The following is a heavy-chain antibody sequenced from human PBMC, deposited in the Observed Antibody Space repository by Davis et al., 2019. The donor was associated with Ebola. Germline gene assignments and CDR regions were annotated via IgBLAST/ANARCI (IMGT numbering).Heavy chain of an antibody. D-gene: IGHD2-15*01. CDR1: GGSFSGYY. CDR3: ARDRSGGGHFDL. V-gene: IGHV4-34*01. J-gene: IGHJ2*01. CDR2: INHSGST. Sequence: MPSETLSLTCAVYGGSFSGYYWSWIRQPPGKGLEWIGEINHSGSTNYNPSLKSRVTVSVDTSKNQFSLKLSSVTAADTAVYYCARDRSGGGHFDLWGRGTLVTVSS.